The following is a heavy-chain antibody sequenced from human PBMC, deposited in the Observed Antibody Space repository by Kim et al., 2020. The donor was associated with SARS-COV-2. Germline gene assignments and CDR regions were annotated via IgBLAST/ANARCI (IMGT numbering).Heavy chain of an antibody. CDR2: ISSSGSTI. V-gene: IGHV3-48*03. D-gene: IGHD2-15*01. Sequence: GGSLRLSCAASGFTFSSYEMNWVRQAPGKGLEWVSYISSSGSTIYYADSVKGRFTISRDNAKNSLYLQMNSLRAEDTAVYYCAREGGMGRPAATRVGWFDPWGQGTLVTVSS. J-gene: IGHJ5*02. CDR3: AREGGMGRPAATRVGWFDP. CDR1: GFTFSSYE.